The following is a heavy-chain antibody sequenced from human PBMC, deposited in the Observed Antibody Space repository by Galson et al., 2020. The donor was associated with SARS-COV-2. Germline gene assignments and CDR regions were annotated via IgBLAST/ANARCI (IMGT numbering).Heavy chain of an antibody. V-gene: IGHV1-18*04. J-gene: IGHJ6*02. Sequence: ASVKVSCKASGYTFTSYGISWVRQAPGQGLEWMGWISAYNGNTNYAQKLQGRVTMTTDTSTSTAYMELRSLRSDDTAVYYCAREWGMWELPRPPNYGMDVWGQGTTVTVSS. D-gene: IGHD1-26*01. CDR1: GYTFTSYG. CDR3: AREWGMWELPRPPNYGMDV. CDR2: ISAYNGNT.